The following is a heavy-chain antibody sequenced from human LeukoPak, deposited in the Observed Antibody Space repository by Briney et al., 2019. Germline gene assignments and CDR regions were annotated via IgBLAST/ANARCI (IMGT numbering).Heavy chain of an antibody. Sequence: GGSLRLSCVSSGFTIGTAWMSWVRQAPGKGLEWLGHIKSEGEGATTDYAAPAKGRFAISRDDSKNMIYLQMSSLKIDDTAIYYCIAHFPYFYGFDVWGKGTKVTVSS. CDR1: GFTIGTAW. D-gene: IGHD3-3*02. V-gene: IGHV3-15*01. CDR2: IKSEGEGATT. J-gene: IGHJ6*04. CDR3: IAHFPYFYGFDV.